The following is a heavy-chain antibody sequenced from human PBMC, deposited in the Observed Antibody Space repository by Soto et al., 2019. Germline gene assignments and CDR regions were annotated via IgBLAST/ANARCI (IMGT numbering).Heavy chain of an antibody. D-gene: IGHD6-19*01. Sequence: ASVKVSCKASGYTFTGYYMHWVRQAPGQGLEWMGWINPNSGGTNYAQKFQGRVTMTRDTSISTAYMELSRLRSDDTAVYYCAKITSSGAKYYFDYWGQGTLVTVSS. CDR2: INPNSGGT. J-gene: IGHJ4*02. CDR1: GYTFTGYY. CDR3: AKITSSGAKYYFDY. V-gene: IGHV1-2*02.